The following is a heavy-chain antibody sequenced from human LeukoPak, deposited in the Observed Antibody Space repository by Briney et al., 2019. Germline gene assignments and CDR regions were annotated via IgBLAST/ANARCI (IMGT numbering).Heavy chain of an antibody. J-gene: IGHJ4*02. CDR2: IYYSGST. CDR1: GGSISSYY. D-gene: IGHD2/OR15-2a*01. CDR3: ARLLSMPTVY. Sequence: SETLSLTCTVSGGSISSYYWSWIRQPPGKGLEWIGYIYYSGSTNYNPSLKSRVTISVDTSKNQFSLKLSSVTAADTAVYYCARLLSMPTVYWGQGTLVTVSS. V-gene: IGHV4-59*01.